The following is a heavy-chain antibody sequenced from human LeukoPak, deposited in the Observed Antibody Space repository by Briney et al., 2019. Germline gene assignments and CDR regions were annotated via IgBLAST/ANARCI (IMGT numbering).Heavy chain of an antibody. CDR1: GFTFSNYA. CDR3: AKAFYEGSGERRGAFDF. J-gene: IGHJ3*01. V-gene: IGHV3-43*02. CDR2: ISGGGGST. Sequence: GGSLTLSFAASGFTFSNYASHWVRQAPGKGLEWVSLISGGGGSTYYADSVKGRFTISRDNRKSSLYLQMNSLRSEDTALYYCAKAFYEGSGERRGAFDFWGQGTRIPVSS. D-gene: IGHD3-10*01.